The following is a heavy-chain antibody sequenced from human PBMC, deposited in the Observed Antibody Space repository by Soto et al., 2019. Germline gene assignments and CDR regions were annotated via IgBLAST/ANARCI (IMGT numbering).Heavy chain of an antibody. J-gene: IGHJ2*01. CDR2: MNPNSGNT. CDR1: GYTFTSYD. CDR3: ARGPRYYDILTGNWYFDL. Sequence: QVQLVQSGAEVKKPGASVKVSCKASGYTFTSYDINWVRQATGQGLEWMGWMNPNSGNTGYAQKFQGRVTTTRNTSISTAYMELSSLRSEDTAVYYCARGPRYYDILTGNWYFDLWGRGTLVTVSS. D-gene: IGHD3-9*01. V-gene: IGHV1-8*01.